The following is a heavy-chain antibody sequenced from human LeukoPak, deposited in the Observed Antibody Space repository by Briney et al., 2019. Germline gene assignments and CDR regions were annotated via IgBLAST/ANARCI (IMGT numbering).Heavy chain of an antibody. CDR2: ISYDGSNK. D-gene: IGHD2-2*02. J-gene: IGHJ6*02. V-gene: IGHV3-30-3*01. Sequence: PGGSQRLSCAASGFTFSSYAMHWVRQAPGKGLEWVAVISYDGSNKYYADSVKGRFTISRDNSKNTLYLQMNSLRAEDTAVYYCARDPTDIVVVPAAIGYYYGMDVRGQGTTVTVSS. CDR1: GFTFSSYA. CDR3: ARDPTDIVVVPAAIGYYYGMDV.